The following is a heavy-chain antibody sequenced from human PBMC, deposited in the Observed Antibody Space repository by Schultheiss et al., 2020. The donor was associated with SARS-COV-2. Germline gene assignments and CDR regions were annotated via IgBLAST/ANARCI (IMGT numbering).Heavy chain of an antibody. J-gene: IGHJ6*02. Sequence: GESLKISCAASGFTFSSYEMNWVRQAPGKGLEWVAVISYDGSNKYYADSVKGRFTISRDNSKNTLYLQMNSLRAEDTAVYYCAKGSGGMDVWGQGTTVTVSS. D-gene: IGHD3-10*01. CDR1: GFTFSSYE. CDR2: ISYDGSNK. V-gene: IGHV3-30*18. CDR3: AKGSGGMDV.